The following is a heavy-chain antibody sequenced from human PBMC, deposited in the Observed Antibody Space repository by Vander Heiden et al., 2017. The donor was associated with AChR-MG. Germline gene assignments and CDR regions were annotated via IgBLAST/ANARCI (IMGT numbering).Heavy chain of an antibody. V-gene: IGHV1-69*01. J-gene: IGHJ6*02. Sequence: QVQLVQSGAEVKKPGSSVKVYCKASGGTFSSDAISWVRQAPGQGLEWMGGSIPIFGTANYAQKFQGRVTITADESTSTAYMGLSSLRSEDTAVYYCASHRYYYDSSGYYYYGMDVWGQGTTVTVSS. D-gene: IGHD3-22*01. CDR1: GGTFSSDA. CDR2: SIPIFGTA. CDR3: ASHRYYYDSSGYYYYGMDV.